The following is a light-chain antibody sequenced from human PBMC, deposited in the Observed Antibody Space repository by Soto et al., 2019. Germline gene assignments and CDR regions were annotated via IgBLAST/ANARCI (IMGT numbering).Light chain of an antibody. CDR3: QQYGSSGT. CDR2: GAS. Sequence: EIVLTHSPATLSLSRGEIATLSCRASQSVSSYLAWYQQKPGQAPRLLIYGASNRATGIPDRFSGSGSGTDFTLTISRLEPEDFAVYYCQQYGSSGTVGQGTKVDIK. J-gene: IGKJ1*01. V-gene: IGKV3-20*01. CDR1: QSVSSY.